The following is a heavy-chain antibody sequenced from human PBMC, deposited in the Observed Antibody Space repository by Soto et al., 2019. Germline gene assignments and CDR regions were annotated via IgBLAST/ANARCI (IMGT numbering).Heavy chain of an antibody. CDR2: IRIKAHGGTT. J-gene: IGHJ4*02. D-gene: IGHD6-19*01. CDR1: GFTFGDYA. Sequence: GGSLRLSCTASGFTFGDYAMSWFRQAPGKGLEWVSFIRIKAHGGTTEFAESVQGRFTISRDDSKSIAYLHMNSLKTEDTAVYYCSRVPTGYSSAWYPFFDYWGQGTLVTVSS. V-gene: IGHV3-49*03. CDR3: SRVPTGYSSAWYPFFDY.